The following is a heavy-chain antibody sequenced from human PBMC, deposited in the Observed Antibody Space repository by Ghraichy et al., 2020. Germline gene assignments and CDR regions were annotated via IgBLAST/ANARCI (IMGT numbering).Heavy chain of an antibody. J-gene: IGHJ6*03. CDR1: GFTFSTYG. Sequence: GESLNISCGASGFTFSTYGMHWVRQAPGKGLEWVAVISDDGSDKYYADSVKGRFTISRENSKNTLYLQMNSLRAEDTAVYYCAKVYCGGDCYNYYYMDVWGKGTTVTVSS. D-gene: IGHD2-21*02. CDR2: ISDDGSDK. V-gene: IGHV3-30*18. CDR3: AKVYCGGDCYNYYYMDV.